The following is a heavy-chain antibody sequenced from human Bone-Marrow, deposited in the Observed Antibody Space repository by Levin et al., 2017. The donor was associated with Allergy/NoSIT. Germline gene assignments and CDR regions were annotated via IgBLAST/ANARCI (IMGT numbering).Heavy chain of an antibody. Sequence: SQTLSLPCTVSGGSISSSSYYWGWIRQPPGKGLEWIGSIYHSGSTYYNPSLKSRGTISVDTSNNQFSLKLTSVTAADTAVYYCARQGYCSTSRCFGSPNSFDPWGQGTLVTVSS. CDR2: IYHSGST. J-gene: IGHJ5*02. V-gene: IGHV4-39*01. CDR3: ARQGYCSTSRCFGSPNSFDP. D-gene: IGHD2-2*01. CDR1: GGSISSSSYY.